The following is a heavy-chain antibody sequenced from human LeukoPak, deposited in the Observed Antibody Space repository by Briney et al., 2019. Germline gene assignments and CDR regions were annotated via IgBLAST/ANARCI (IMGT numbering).Heavy chain of an antibody. CDR2: ISAYNGNT. CDR1: GYTFTTYG. Sequence: ASVKVSCKTSGYTFTTYGITWVRQAPGQGLEWMGWISAYNGNTNYAQKLQGRVTMTTDTSTSTAYMELRSLRSDDTAVYYCARDRGYSYGSLGYFDYWGQGTLVTVSS. CDR3: ARDRGYSYGSLGYFDY. D-gene: IGHD5-18*01. J-gene: IGHJ4*02. V-gene: IGHV1-18*01.